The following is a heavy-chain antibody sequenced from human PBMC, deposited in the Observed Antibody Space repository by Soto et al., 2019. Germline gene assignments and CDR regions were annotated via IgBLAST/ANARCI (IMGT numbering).Heavy chain of an antibody. D-gene: IGHD3-16*01. CDR1: GFTFNNYG. Sequence: GGSLRLSCAASGFTFNNYGMHWARQAPGKGLEWVAVIWYDASHKYYADSVKGRFTISRDNSKNTLYLQMSSLRGEDTAVYYCARDKTFGGTIGSAFDSWGQGTLVTVSS. CDR2: IWYDASHK. J-gene: IGHJ4*02. V-gene: IGHV3-33*01. CDR3: ARDKTFGGTIGSAFDS.